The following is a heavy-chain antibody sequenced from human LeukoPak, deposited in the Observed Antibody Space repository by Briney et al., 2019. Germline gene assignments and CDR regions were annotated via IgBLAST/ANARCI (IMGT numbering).Heavy chain of an antibody. D-gene: IGHD2-15*01. CDR2: FYSGCST. Sequence: GVSLRLSCAASELTLSDNYMSWMRHSPGGGLEGVSFFYSGCSTYYADSVRGRFIISRDTSKNTLYLQMNSLRAEDTGIYYCARRAGSYSHSYDYWGQGTLVSVSS. J-gene: IGHJ4*02. CDR1: ELTLSDNY. V-gene: IGHV3-53*01. CDR3: ARRAGSYSHSYDY.